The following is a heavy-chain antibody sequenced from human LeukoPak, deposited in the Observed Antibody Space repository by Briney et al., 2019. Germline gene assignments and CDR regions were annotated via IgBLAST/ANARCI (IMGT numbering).Heavy chain of an antibody. J-gene: IGHJ6*02. CDR3: AKEVRIAAAGPYYHYYYGMDV. Sequence: PGGSLRLSCAASGFTFSSYAMSWVRQAPGKGLEWVSAISGSGGSTYYADSVKGRFTISRDNSKNTLYLQMNSLRAEDTAVYYCAKEVRIAAAGPYYHYYYGMDVWGQGTTVTVSS. V-gene: IGHV3-23*01. CDR1: GFTFSSYA. CDR2: ISGSGGST. D-gene: IGHD6-13*01.